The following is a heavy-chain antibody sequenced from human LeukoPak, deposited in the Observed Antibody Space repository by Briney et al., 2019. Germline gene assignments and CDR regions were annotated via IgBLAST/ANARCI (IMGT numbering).Heavy chain of an antibody. CDR2: ISAYNGNT. V-gene: IGHV1-18*01. D-gene: IGHD1-1*01. J-gene: IGHJ5*02. Sequence: ASVKVSCKASGYTFTSYGICRVRQAPGERREWMGWISAYNGNTNYAQKLQGRVTMTTDTSTSTAYMELRSLRSDDTAVYYCAREEHNWSDPWGQGTLVTVSS. CDR3: AREEHNWSDP. CDR1: GYTFTSYG.